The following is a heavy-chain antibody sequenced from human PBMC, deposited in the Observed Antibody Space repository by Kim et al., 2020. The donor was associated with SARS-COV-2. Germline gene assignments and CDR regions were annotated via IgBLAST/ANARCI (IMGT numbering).Heavy chain of an antibody. Sequence: GGSLRLSCAASGFTFSSYAMSWVRQAPGKGLEWVSAISGSGGSTYYADSVKGRFTISRDNSKNTLYLQMNSLRAEDTAVYYCAKDGGVVPAAISAGYSSGWYWNYWGQGTLVTVSS. CDR1: GFTFSSYA. CDR2: ISGSGGST. J-gene: IGHJ4*02. CDR3: AKDGGVVPAAISAGYSSGWYWNY. V-gene: IGHV3-23*01. D-gene: IGHD6-19*01.